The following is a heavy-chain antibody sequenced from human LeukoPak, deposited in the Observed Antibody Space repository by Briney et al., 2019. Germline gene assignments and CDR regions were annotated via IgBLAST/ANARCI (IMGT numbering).Heavy chain of an antibody. CDR3: ASTISRRGGLCRDGYN. CDR1: GLTFSSYE. D-gene: IGHD5-24*01. J-gene: IGHJ4*02. CDR2: ISSSGSTI. V-gene: IGHV3-48*03. Sequence: GGSLRLSCAASGLTFSSYEMNWVRQAPGKGLEWVSYISSSGSTIYYADSVKGRFTISRDNAKNSLYLQMNSLRAEGTAVYYCASTISRRGGLCRDGYNWGQGTLVTVSS.